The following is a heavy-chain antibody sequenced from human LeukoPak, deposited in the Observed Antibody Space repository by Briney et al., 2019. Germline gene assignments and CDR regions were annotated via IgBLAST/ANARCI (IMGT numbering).Heavy chain of an antibody. Sequence: GSSVKVSCKASGGTFSSYAISWVRQAPGQGLEWVGGIIPIFGTANYAQKFQGRATITADESTSTAYMELSSLRSEDTAVYYCARARAAMVRGGPLTDWGQGTLVTVSS. V-gene: IGHV1-69*01. CDR2: IIPIFGTA. CDR1: GGTFSSYA. J-gene: IGHJ4*02. CDR3: ARARAAMVRGGPLTD. D-gene: IGHD3-10*01.